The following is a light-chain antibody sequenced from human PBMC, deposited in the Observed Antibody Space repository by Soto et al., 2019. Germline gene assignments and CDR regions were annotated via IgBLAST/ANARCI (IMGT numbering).Light chain of an antibody. CDR2: GDN. V-gene: IGLV1-40*01. J-gene: IGLJ1*01. CDR1: TSNIGAPYD. CDR3: QSYDISLRNYV. Sequence: QSVLTQPPSVSGAPGQRVSISCTGSTSNIGAPYDVHWYQHLPGTAPKLLIYGDNNRPSRVPDRFSGSKSGTSASLAITRLQAEDEADYYCQSYDISLRNYVFGTGTKLTVL.